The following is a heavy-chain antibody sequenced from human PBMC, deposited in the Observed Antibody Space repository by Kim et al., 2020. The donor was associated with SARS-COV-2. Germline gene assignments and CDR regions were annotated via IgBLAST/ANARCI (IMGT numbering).Heavy chain of an antibody. CDR3: ARDVRYNYGMDV. D-gene: IGHD3-10*02. Sequence: SETLSLTCTVSGGSISSGGYYWSWIRQHPGKGLEWIGYIYYSGSTYYNPSLKSRVTISVDTSKNQFSLKLSSVTAADTAVYYCARDVRYNYGMDVWGQGTTVTVSS. CDR2: IYYSGST. V-gene: IGHV4-31*03. CDR1: GGSISSGGYY. J-gene: IGHJ6*02.